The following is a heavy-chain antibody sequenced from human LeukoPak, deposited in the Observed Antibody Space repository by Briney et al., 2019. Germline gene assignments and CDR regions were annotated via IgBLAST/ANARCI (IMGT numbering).Heavy chain of an antibody. CDR2: ISSSGSTI. D-gene: IGHD6-6*01. CDR3: ARGFEYSSSSDAFDI. J-gene: IGHJ3*02. CDR1: GFTFDDYG. Sequence: GGSLRLSCAASGFTFDDYGMSWVRQAPGKGLEWVSYISSSGSTIYYADSVKGRFTISRDNAKNSLYLQMNSLRAEDTAVYYCARGFEYSSSSDAFDIWGQGTMVTVSS. V-gene: IGHV3-48*04.